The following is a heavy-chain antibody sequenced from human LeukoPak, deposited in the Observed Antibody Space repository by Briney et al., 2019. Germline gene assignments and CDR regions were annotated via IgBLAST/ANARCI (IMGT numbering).Heavy chain of an antibody. CDR3: ARGRVAAAGTGYFQH. CDR2: MNPNSGNT. V-gene: IGHV1-8*01. Sequence: ASVKVSCKASGYTFTSYDINWVRQATGQGLEWIGWMNPNSGNTGYAQKFQGRVTMTRNTSISTAYMELSSLRSEDTAVYYCARGRVAAAGTGYFQHWGQGTLVTVSS. CDR1: GYTFTSYD. J-gene: IGHJ1*01. D-gene: IGHD6-13*01.